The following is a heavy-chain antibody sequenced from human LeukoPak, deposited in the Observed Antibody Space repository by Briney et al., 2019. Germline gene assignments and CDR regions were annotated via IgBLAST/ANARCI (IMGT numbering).Heavy chain of an antibody. J-gene: IGHJ4*02. CDR3: ARHQNRWDWYCGGDCYRGAYDY. CDR2: IYYSGST. V-gene: IGHV4-59*08. Sequence: SETLSLTCTVSGGSISSYYWSWIRQPPGKGLEWIGYIYYSGSTNYNPSLKSRVTISVDTSKNQFSLKLSSVTAADTAVYYCARHQNRWDWYCGGDCYRGAYDYWGQGTLVTVSS. CDR1: GGSISSYY. D-gene: IGHD2-21*02.